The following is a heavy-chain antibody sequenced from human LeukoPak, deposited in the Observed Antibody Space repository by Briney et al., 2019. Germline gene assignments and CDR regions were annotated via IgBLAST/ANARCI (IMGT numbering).Heavy chain of an antibody. CDR1: GGSISSYY. V-gene: IGHV4-59*01. Sequence: PSETLSLTCTVSGGSISSYYWSWIRQPPGKGLEWIGYIYYSGSTNYNPSLKSRVTISVDTSKNQFSLKLSSVTAADTAVYYCARGIAAAGIGWFDPWGQGTLVTVSS. CDR3: ARGIAAAGIGWFDP. D-gene: IGHD6-13*01. J-gene: IGHJ5*02. CDR2: IYYSGST.